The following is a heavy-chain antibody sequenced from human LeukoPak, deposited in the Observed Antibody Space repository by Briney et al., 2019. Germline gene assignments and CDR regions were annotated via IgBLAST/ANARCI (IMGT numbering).Heavy chain of an antibody. CDR2: IIPIFGTA. J-gene: IGHJ4*02. V-gene: IGHV1-69*01. Sequence: SVRVSCKASGGTFSSYAISWVRQAPGQGLEWMGGIIPIFGTANYAQKFQGRVTITADESTSTAYMELSSLRSEDTAVYYCARVGYSSGWYHDYWGQGTLVTVSS. D-gene: IGHD6-19*01. CDR3: ARVGYSSGWYHDY. CDR1: GGTFSSYA.